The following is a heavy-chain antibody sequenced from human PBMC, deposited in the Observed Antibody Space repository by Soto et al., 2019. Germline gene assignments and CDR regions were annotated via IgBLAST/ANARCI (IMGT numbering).Heavy chain of an antibody. CDR1: GGTFSSYT. V-gene: IGHV1-69*02. D-gene: IGHD2-15*01. J-gene: IGHJ4*02. Sequence: QVQLVQSGAEVKRPGSSVKVSCKASGGTFSSYTISWVRQAPGQGLEWMGRIIPILGIANYAQKFQGRVTITADKSTSTAYMELSSLRSEDTAVYYCAGRFGYCSGGSCPSTPLFDYWGQGTLVTVSS. CDR2: IIPILGIA. CDR3: AGRFGYCSGGSCPSTPLFDY.